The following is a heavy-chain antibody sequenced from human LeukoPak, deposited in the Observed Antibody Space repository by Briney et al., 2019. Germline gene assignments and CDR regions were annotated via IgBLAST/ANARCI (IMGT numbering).Heavy chain of an antibody. Sequence: GGSLRVSCAASGITFSNYEMNWVRQAPGKGLEWVSYINPGGSNRFHAGSVRGRFTIYRDDAKKSVYLQMNSLRAEDTAVYYCASSLSSGWGPVDDYWGQGIMVTASS. V-gene: IGHV3-48*03. CDR3: ASSLSSGWGPVDDY. CDR1: GITFSNYE. D-gene: IGHD6-19*01. J-gene: IGHJ4*02. CDR2: INPGGSNR.